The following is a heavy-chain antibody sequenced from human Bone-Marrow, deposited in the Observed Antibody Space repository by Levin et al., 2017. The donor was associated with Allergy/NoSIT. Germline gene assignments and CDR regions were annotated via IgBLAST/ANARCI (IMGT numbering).Heavy chain of an antibody. CDR3: VRGPAPSGSSGWFVTARYGLDV. V-gene: IGHV4-34*01. J-gene: IGHJ6*02. Sequence: NPSETLSLTCAVYGGSFTGFYWTWIRQPPGKGLEWIGEIHHSGTTNYNPSLRSRATISVDTSKNQFSLRLSSVTAADTAVYYCVRGPAPSGSSGWFVTARYGLDVWSQGTTVTVSS. CDR1: GGSFTGFY. CDR2: IHHSGTT. D-gene: IGHD6-19*01.